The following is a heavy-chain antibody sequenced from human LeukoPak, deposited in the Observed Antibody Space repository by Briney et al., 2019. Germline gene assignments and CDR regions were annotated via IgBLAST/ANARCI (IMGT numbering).Heavy chain of an antibody. Sequence: GGSLRLSYAASGFSFDSFSMNWVRQPPGKGLEWVASISSSSSYIDYVDSLKGRFTISRDNAQNSLYLQMNNLRAEDTAVYFCAKSNYYDAFDMWGQGTMVSVSS. J-gene: IGHJ3*02. CDR3: AKSNYYDAFDM. D-gene: IGHD1-7*01. V-gene: IGHV3-21*01. CDR2: ISSSSSYI. CDR1: GFSFDSFS.